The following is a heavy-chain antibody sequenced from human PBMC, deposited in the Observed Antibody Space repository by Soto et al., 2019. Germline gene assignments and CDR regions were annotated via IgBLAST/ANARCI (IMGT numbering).Heavy chain of an antibody. Sequence: LRLSCTPSGFTFGDYAMSWVRQAPGKGLEWVGFIRSKAYGGTTEYAASVKGRFTISRDDSKSIAYLQMNSLKTEDTAVYYCTRVGERFLEWLSNPQYYFDYWGQGTLVTVS. CDR2: IRSKAYGGTT. V-gene: IGHV3-49*04. D-gene: IGHD3-3*01. CDR3: TRVGERFLEWLSNPQYYFDY. J-gene: IGHJ4*02. CDR1: GFTFGDYA.